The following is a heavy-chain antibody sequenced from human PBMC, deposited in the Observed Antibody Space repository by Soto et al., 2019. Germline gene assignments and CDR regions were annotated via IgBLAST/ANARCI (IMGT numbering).Heavy chain of an antibody. Sequence: SETLSLTCTVSGGSISSYYWSWIRQPPGKGLEWIGYIYYSGSTNYNPSLKSRVTISVDTSKNQFSLKLSSVTAADTAVYYCARDTYGDSGSYYYYYYGMDVWGQGTTVTVSS. CDR3: ARDTYGDSGSYYYYYYGMDV. CDR1: GGSISSYY. D-gene: IGHD1-26*01. J-gene: IGHJ6*02. CDR2: IYYSGST. V-gene: IGHV4-59*01.